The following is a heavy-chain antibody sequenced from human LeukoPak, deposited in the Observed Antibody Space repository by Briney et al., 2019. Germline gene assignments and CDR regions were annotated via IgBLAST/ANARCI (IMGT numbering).Heavy chain of an antibody. CDR1: GYTFTSYG. CDR3: ARLRGYCSRTSCSLRRYYYYYGMDV. CDR2: ISAYNGNT. D-gene: IGHD2-2*01. Sequence: ASVKVSCKASGYTFTSYGISWVRQAPGQGLEWMGWISAYNGNTNYAQKLQGRVTMTTDTSTSKAYMELRSLRYDDTAVYYCARLRGYCSRTSCSLRRYYYYYGMDVWGQGTTVTVSS. V-gene: IGHV1-18*01. J-gene: IGHJ6*02.